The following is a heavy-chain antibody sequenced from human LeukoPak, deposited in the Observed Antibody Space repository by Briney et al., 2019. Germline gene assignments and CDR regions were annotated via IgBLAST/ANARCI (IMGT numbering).Heavy chain of an antibody. Sequence: PGGSLRLSCAASGFTFSSYGMHWVRQAPGKGLEWVAVISYDGSNKYYADSAKGRFTISRDNSKNTLYLQMNSLRSDDTAVYYCARVEQQLVYYYYYYYMDVWGKGTTVTVSS. D-gene: IGHD6-13*01. CDR3: ARVEQQLVYYYYYYYMDV. CDR2: ISYDGSNK. V-gene: IGHV3-30*03. J-gene: IGHJ6*03. CDR1: GFTFSSYG.